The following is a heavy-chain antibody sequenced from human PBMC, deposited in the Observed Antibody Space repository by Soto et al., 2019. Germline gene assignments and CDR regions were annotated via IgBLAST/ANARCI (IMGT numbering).Heavy chain of an antibody. CDR2: ITGSSTYT. D-gene: IGHD1-26*01. V-gene: IGHV3-11*06. J-gene: IGHJ4*02. CDR1: GFTFSDYY. Sequence: PGGSLRLSCAASGFTFSDYYMTWIRQAPGKGLGWVSYITGSSTYTNYADSVRGRFTISRDNAKNSLYLQMNSLRAEDTAVYYCARVAQGGTYWTPSYFDSWGQGTLVTVSS. CDR3: ARVAQGGTYWTPSYFDS.